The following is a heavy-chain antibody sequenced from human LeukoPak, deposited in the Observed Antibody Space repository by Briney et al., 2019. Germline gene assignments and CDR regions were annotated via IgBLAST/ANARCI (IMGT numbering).Heavy chain of an antibody. J-gene: IGHJ4*02. V-gene: IGHV3-23*01. CDR3: AKDIEASI. CDR2: ISHSGAIT. CDR1: GFTFSDSA. Sequence: GGSLRLSCAASGFTFSDSAMDWVRQAPGKGLEWVSLISHSGAITFYADSVKGRFSVSRDNSKNTMYLQMNSLRAEDTAVYYCAKDIEASIWGQGTLVAVSS. D-gene: IGHD2-15*01.